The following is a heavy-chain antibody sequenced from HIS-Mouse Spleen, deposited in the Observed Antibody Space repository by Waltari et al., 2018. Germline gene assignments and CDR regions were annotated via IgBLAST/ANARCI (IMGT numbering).Heavy chain of an antibody. CDR3: EGVYGSGGYYFDY. D-gene: IGHD3-10*01. J-gene: IGHJ4*02. V-gene: IGHV3-30*03. CDR1: GFTFSSYG. CDR2: ISYDESNK. Sequence: QVQLVESGGGVVQPGRSLRLSCAASGFTFSSYGMHWVRQAPGKGVGGVACISYDESNKYYAASVTGRFTISRDKSKNTLYLQMNSLRAEDTAVYYCEGVYGSGGYYFDYWGQGTLVTVSS.